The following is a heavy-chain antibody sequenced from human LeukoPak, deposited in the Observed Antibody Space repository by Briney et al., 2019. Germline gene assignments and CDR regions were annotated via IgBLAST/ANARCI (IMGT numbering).Heavy chain of an antibody. CDR2: IYYSGST. Sequence: SETLSLTCTVSGGSISSSSYYWGWIRQPPGKGLEWIGSIYYSGSTYYNPSLKSRVTISVDTSKNQFSLKLSSVTAADTAVYYCARGVAAAGRGWFDPWGQGTLVTVSS. D-gene: IGHD6-13*01. CDR1: GGSISSSSYY. CDR3: ARGVAAAGRGWFDP. V-gene: IGHV4-39*01. J-gene: IGHJ5*02.